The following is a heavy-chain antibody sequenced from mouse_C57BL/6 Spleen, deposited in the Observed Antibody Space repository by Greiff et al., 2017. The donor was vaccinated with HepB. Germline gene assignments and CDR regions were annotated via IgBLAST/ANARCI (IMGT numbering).Heavy chain of an antibody. D-gene: IGHD2-3*01. CDR3: ARCYDGYYVYFDY. CDR1: GYSITSGYY. J-gene: IGHJ2*01. V-gene: IGHV3-6*01. Sequence: EVKLMESGPGLVKPSQSLSLTCSVTGYSITSGYYWNWIRQFPGNKLEWMGYISYDGSNNYNPSLKNRISITRDTSKNQFFLKLNSVTTEDTATYYCARCYDGYYVYFDYWGQGTTLTVSS. CDR2: ISYDGSN.